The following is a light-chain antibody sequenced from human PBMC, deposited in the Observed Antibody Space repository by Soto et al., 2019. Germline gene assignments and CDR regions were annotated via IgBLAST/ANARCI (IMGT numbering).Light chain of an antibody. Sequence: EIVLTQSPGTLSLSPGERATLPFRASQSVSSSYLAWYQQKPGQAPRLLIYGASSRATGIPDRFSGSGSGTDFTLTISRLEPEDFAVYYCQQYGSSSWTFGQGTKGDIK. J-gene: IGKJ1*01. CDR2: GAS. CDR3: QQYGSSSWT. CDR1: QSVSSSY. V-gene: IGKV3-20*01.